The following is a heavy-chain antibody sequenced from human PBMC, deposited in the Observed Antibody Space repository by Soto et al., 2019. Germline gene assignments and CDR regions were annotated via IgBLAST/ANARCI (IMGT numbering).Heavy chain of an antibody. CDR2: IYHSGST. CDR3: ARGCVCRSPPSYTWFAP. V-gene: IGHV4-30-2*01. J-gene: IGHJ5*02. D-gene: IGHD2-2*02. Sequence: SSETLSLTCAVSGGSISSGGYSWSWIRQPPGKGLEWIGYIYHSGSTYYNPSLKSRVTISVDRSKNQFSLKLSSVTAADTTVYYGARGCVCRSPPSYTWFAPWGQEPLVT. CDR1: GGSISSGGYS.